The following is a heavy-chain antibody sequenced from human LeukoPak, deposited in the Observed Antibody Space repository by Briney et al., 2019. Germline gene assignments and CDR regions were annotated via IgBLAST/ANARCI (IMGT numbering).Heavy chain of an antibody. CDR3: ARERYYDSSGSTFDY. V-gene: IGHV3-21*01. CDR1: GFNFKDYH. J-gene: IGHJ4*02. CDR2: ISSSSTYI. Sequence: PGGSLGLSCEASGFNFKDYHMNWVRQAPGKGLEWVSSISSSSTYIYYADSVKGRFTISRDNAKNSLSLQMNSLRAEDTAVYYCARERYYDSSGSTFDYWGQGTLVTVSS. D-gene: IGHD3-22*01.